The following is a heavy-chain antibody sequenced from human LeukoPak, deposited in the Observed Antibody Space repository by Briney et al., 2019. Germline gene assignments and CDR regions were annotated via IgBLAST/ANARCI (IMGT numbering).Heavy chain of an antibody. CDR3: ARRVLLCFGELFEYNWFDP. D-gene: IGHD3-10*01. Sequence: PSETLSLTCTVSGGSISSYYWSWIRQPPGKGLEWIGYIYYSGGTNYTPSLKSRVTISVDTSKNHLSLRLSSVTAADTAVYYCARRVLLCFGELFEYNWFDPWGQGTLVTVSS. V-gene: IGHV4-59*08. CDR2: IYYSGGT. CDR1: GGSISSYY. J-gene: IGHJ5*02.